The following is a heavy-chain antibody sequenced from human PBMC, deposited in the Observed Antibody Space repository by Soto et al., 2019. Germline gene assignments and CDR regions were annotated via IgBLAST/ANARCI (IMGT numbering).Heavy chain of an antibody. CDR1: GGSISSSSYY. CDR3: ARPARQDTVAGNY. CDR2: IYYTGIT. Sequence: PSETLSLTCTVSGGSISSSSYYWGWIRQPPGKGLEWIGSIYYTGITHYNPSLKSGATISIDTSKNQFSLNLNSVTATDTAVYYCARPARQDTVAGNYWGQGTLVTVSS. D-gene: IGHD6-19*01. V-gene: IGHV4-39*01. J-gene: IGHJ4*02.